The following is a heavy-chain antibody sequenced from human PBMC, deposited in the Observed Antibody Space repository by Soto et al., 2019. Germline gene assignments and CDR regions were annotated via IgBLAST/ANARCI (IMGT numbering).Heavy chain of an antibody. CDR3: AKDLSSYYYFDF. Sequence: EVQLLESGGDLVQPGGSLRLSCAASGFTFGIYAMTWVRQAPGKGLEWVPTISATGGSTFYADSVKGRFTISRDNSKNTLYLQMNSLRAEDTAIYYCAKDLSSYYYFDFWGQGTLVTVSS. J-gene: IGHJ4*02. CDR2: ISATGGST. CDR1: GFTFGIYA. V-gene: IGHV3-23*01. D-gene: IGHD2-15*01.